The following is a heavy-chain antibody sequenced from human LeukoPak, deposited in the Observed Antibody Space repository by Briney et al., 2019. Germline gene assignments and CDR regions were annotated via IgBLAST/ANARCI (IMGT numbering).Heavy chain of an antibody. V-gene: IGHV1-3*01. J-gene: IGHJ4*02. CDR1: GYTFTSYA. CDR2: INAGNGNT. CDR3: ARRRLWFGEYDY. D-gene: IGHD3-10*01. Sequence: GASVKVSCKASGYTFTSYAMHWVRQAPGQRLDWMGWINAGNGNTKYSQKFQGRVTITRDTSASTAYMELSSLRSEDTAVYYCARRRLWFGEYDYWGQGTLVTVSS.